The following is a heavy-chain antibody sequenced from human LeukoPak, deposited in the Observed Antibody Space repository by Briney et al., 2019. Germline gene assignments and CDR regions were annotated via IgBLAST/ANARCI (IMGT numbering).Heavy chain of an antibody. CDR3: ARDSYYYDSSGYYLLPLDY. Sequence: SETLSLTCTVSGGSISSSSYYWGWIRQPPGKGLGWIGSIYYSGSTYYNPSLKSRVTISVDTSKNQFSLKLSSVTAADTAVYYCARDSYYYDSSGYYLLPLDYWGQGTLVTVSS. CDR2: IYYSGST. J-gene: IGHJ4*02. D-gene: IGHD3-22*01. V-gene: IGHV4-39*07. CDR1: GGSISSSSYY.